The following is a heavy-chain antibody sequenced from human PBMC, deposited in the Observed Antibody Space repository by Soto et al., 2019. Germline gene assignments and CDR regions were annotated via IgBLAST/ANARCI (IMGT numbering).Heavy chain of an antibody. V-gene: IGHV3-73*02. D-gene: IGHD3-10*01. J-gene: IGHJ4*02. CDR1: GFTFSASA. CDR3: ARVPYGSGNYFDY. Sequence: EVQLVESGGDLVQPGGSLKLSCAASGFTFSASAIHWVRQAPGKGLEWVGRIRSKANKYATASAASVQGRFTISRDDSKTTTYLQMNSLKTEDTDVYYCARVPYGSGNYFDYCGQGTPVTGSS. CDR2: IRSKANKYAT.